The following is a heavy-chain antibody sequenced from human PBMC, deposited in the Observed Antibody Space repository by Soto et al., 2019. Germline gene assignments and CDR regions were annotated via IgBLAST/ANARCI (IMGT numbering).Heavy chain of an antibody. J-gene: IGHJ6*02. V-gene: IGHV1-69*06. CDR2: IIPIFGTA. CDR1: GGTFSSYA. Sequence: SVKVSCKASGGTFSSYAISWVRQAPGQGLEWMGGIIPIFGTANYAQKFQGRVTITADKSTSTAYMELSSLRSEDTAVYYCASGKTTVVTPTYYYYGMDVWGQGTTVTVSS. D-gene: IGHD4-17*01. CDR3: ASGKTTVVTPTYYYYGMDV.